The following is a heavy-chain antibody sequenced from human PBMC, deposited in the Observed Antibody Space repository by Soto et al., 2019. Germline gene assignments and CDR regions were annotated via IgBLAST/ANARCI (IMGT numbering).Heavy chain of an antibody. CDR3: ARDQLVWGSSGHGFDY. CDR1: GFTFSSYW. J-gene: IGHJ4*02. CDR2: IKQDGSEK. D-gene: IGHD3-3*01. Sequence: EVQLVESGGGLVQPGGSLRLSCAASGFTFSSYWMSWVRQAPGKGLEWVANIKQDGSEKYYVDSVKGRFTISRDNAKNSLYLQMNSLRAEDTAVYYCARDQLVWGSSGHGFDYWGQGTLVTVSS. V-gene: IGHV3-7*01.